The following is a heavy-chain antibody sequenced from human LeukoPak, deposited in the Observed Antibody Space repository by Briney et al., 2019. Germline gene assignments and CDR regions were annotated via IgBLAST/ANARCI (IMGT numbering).Heavy chain of an antibody. CDR1: GYTFTGYY. CDR3: ARGLSLLWFRELLSNGTKFLKANWFDP. D-gene: IGHD3-10*01. Sequence: ASMKVSCKASGYTFTGYYMHWVRQAPGQGLEWMGWINPNSGGTNYAQKFQGRVTMTRDTSISTAYMELSRLRSDDTAVYYCARGLSLLWFRELLSNGTKFLKANWFDPWGQGTLVTVSS. J-gene: IGHJ5*02. V-gene: IGHV1-2*02. CDR2: INPNSGGT.